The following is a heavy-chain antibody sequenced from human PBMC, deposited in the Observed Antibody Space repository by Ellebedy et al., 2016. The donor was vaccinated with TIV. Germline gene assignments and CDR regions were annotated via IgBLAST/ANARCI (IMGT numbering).Heavy chain of an antibody. CDR3: ARQRGYYHDTSGYYIDF. CDR2: IYPGDSHS. Sequence: GESLKISCQASGYIFTNYWIGWVRQMPGKGLEWVGTIYPGDSHSRYSPSFQGHVTISADRSISTAYLQWSVLRASDTAMYYCARQRGYYHDTSGYYIDFWGQGTLVTVSS. J-gene: IGHJ4*02. CDR1: GYIFTNYW. D-gene: IGHD3-22*01. V-gene: IGHV5-51*01.